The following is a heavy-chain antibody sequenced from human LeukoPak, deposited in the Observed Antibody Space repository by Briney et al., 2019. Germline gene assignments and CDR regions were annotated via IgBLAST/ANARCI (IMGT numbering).Heavy chain of an antibody. D-gene: IGHD6-13*01. J-gene: IGHJ3*02. CDR3: ARGSSSWYRHDAFDI. Sequence: GASVKVSCKASGYTFTSYGISWVRQATGQGLEWMGWMNPNSGNTGYAQKFQGRVTITRNTSISTAYMELSSLRSEDTAVYYCARGSSSWYRHDAFDIWGQGTMVTVSS. CDR2: MNPNSGNT. V-gene: IGHV1-8*03. CDR1: GYTFTSYG.